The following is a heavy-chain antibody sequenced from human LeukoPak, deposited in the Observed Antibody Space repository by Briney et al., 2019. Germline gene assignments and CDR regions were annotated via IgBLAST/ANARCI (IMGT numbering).Heavy chain of an antibody. CDR3: ARQTLTVTTSD. V-gene: IGHV4-30-4*01. J-gene: IGHJ4*02. D-gene: IGHD4-17*01. CDR1: GGSISSGDYY. CDR2: IYYSGST. Sequence: SETLSLTCTVSGGSISSGDYYWSWIRQPPGKGLEWIGYIYYSGSTYYNPSLKSRVTISVDTSKNQFSLKLSSVTAADTAVYYCARQTLTVTTSDWGQGTLVTVSS.